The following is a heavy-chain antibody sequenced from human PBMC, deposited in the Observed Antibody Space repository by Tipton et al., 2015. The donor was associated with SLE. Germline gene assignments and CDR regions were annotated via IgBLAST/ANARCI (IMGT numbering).Heavy chain of an antibody. D-gene: IGHD3-22*01. V-gene: IGHV4-59*02. Sequence: TLSLTCTVSGGSVSNYYCTWIRQSPGKGLEYIGYLSYTGSTKYNPSLKSRVTISVDTSKNQFSLKLSSVTAADTAVYYCARGSDRSGYFGAFDIWAQGTMVTVSS. CDR2: LSYTGST. CDR1: GGSVSNYY. J-gene: IGHJ3*02. CDR3: ARGSDRSGYFGAFDI.